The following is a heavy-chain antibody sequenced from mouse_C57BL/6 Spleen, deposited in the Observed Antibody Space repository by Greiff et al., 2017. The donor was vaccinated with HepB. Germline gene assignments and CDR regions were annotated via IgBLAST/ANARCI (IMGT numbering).Heavy chain of an antibody. Sequence: QVQLKQPGAELVKPGASVKLSCKASGYTFTSYWIHWVKQRPGQGLEWIGMIHPNSGSTNYNEKFKSKATLTVDKSSSTAYMQLSSLTSEDSAVYYCARPTITTAFDYWGQGTTLTVSS. CDR3: ARPTITTAFDY. D-gene: IGHD1-2*01. CDR1: GYTFTSYW. J-gene: IGHJ2*01. CDR2: IHPNSGST. V-gene: IGHV1-64*01.